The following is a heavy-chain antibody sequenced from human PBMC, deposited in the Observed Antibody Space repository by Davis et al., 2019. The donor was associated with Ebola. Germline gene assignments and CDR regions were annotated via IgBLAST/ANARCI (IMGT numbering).Heavy chain of an antibody. V-gene: IGHV3-74*01. CDR3: ARSSTVTRLAY. Sequence: PGGSLRLSCVASGFTFSSYWMHWVRQVPGKGLLWVSRMNNDGSTIDYADSVKGRFTISRDNAKSTLYLQMNSLRDEDTAVYYCARSSTVTRLAYWGQGTLVTVSS. CDR1: GFTFSSYW. J-gene: IGHJ4*02. D-gene: IGHD4-17*01. CDR2: MNNDGSTI.